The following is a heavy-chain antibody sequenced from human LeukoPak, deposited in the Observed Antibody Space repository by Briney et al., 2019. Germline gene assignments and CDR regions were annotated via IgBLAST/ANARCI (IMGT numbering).Heavy chain of an antibody. Sequence: PSETLSLTCPVSGGSISSGVYYWSWIRQHPGKGLEWIGYIYYSGSTYYNPSLKSRVTISVDTSKNQFSLKLSSVTAADTAVYYWARGVRWLQLSYFDYWGQGTLVTVSS. CDR2: IYYSGST. CDR3: ARGVRWLQLSYFDY. D-gene: IGHD5-24*01. J-gene: IGHJ4*02. V-gene: IGHV4-31*03. CDR1: GGSISSGVYY.